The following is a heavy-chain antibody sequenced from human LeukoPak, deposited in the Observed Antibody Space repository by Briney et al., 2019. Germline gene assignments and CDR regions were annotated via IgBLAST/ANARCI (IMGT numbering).Heavy chain of an antibody. CDR3: ARDLTDYYELDY. CDR2: IYYSGST. Sequence: SETLSLTCTVSGGSISGYYWSWIRQPPGKGLEWIGYIYYSGSTNYNPSLKSRVTMSVDTSKNQFSLKLSSVTAADTAVYYCARDLTDYYELDYWGQGTLVTVSS. J-gene: IGHJ4*02. D-gene: IGHD3-22*01. V-gene: IGHV4-59*12. CDR1: GGSISGYY.